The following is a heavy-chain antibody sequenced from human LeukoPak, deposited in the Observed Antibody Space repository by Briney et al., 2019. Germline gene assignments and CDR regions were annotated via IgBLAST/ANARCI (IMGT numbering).Heavy chain of an antibody. CDR1: GFTFDDYA. CDR3: VAGNGWLGDY. CDR2: ISWNSGSI. D-gene: IGHD6-19*01. Sequence: GGSLRLSCAASGFTFDDYAMHWVRQAPGKGLEWVSGISWNSGSIGYADSVKGRFTISRDNGKNLLYLQMNSLRAEDTAVYYCVAGNGWLGDYWGQGNLVTVSS. J-gene: IGHJ4*02. V-gene: IGHV3-9*01.